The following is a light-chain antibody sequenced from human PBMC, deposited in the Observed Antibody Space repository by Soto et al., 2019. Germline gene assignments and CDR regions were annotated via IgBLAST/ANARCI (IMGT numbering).Light chain of an antibody. CDR3: QSADSSGTYGV. CDR1: ALPKQY. V-gene: IGLV3-25*03. CDR2: KDT. Sequence: SYELTQPPLVSVSPGQTARITCSGDALPKQYAYWYQQKPGQAPVLVIYKDTERPSGIPERFSGSSSGTTVTLTISGVQAEDEADYYCQSADSSGTYGVFGGGTKVTVL. J-gene: IGLJ2*01.